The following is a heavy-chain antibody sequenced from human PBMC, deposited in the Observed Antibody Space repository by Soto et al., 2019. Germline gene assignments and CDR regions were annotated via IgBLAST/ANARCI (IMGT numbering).Heavy chain of an antibody. Sequence: GSLRLSCAASGFTFSNYAVSWVRQAPGKGLEWVSGITVSGSTNYNPSLKSRVTISVDTSKNQFSLKLSSVTAADTAVYYCARASAAGSYYYYGMDVWGQGTTVTVSS. CDR2: ITVSGST. CDR3: ARASAAGSYYYYGMDV. CDR1: GFTFSNYA. V-gene: IGHV4-59*01. D-gene: IGHD6-13*01. J-gene: IGHJ6*02.